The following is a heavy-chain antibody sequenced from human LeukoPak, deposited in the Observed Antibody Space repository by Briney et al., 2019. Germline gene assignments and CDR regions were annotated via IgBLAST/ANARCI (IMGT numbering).Heavy chain of an antibody. CDR3: ARGSSGSYLGAFDI. D-gene: IGHD3-22*01. V-gene: IGHV3-7*04. CDR1: GFTFISYW. Sequence: RGSLRLSCAASGFTFISYWMTWVRQAPGKGLEWVANIKQEGSEIYYVDSVKGRFTISRDNAKNSLYLQMNSLRAEDTAVYCCARGSSGSYLGAFDIWGQGTMVTVSP. J-gene: IGHJ3*02. CDR2: IKQEGSEI.